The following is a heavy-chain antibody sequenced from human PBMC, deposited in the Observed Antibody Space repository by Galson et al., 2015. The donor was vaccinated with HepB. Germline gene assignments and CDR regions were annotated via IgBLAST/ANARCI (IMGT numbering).Heavy chain of an antibody. CDR1: GGIFSSYA. CDR3: ARDSPDIVVAGSDYYMAV. V-gene: IGHV1-69*13. Sequence: SVKVSCKASGGIFSSYAISWVRQAPGQGLEWMGGIIPIFGAANYAQKFQGRVTITADDSTTTAYMELSSLRSEDTAVYYCARDSPDIVVAGSDYYMAVWGKGTSVTVSS. D-gene: IGHD2-2*01. CDR2: IIPIFGAA. J-gene: IGHJ6*03.